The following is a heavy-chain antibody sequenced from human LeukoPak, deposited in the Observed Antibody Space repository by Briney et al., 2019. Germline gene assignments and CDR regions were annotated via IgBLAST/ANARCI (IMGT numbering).Heavy chain of an antibody. CDR3: ATQTYSSGWYFI. CDR1: GFTVSSNE. Sequence: GGCLRLAWAASGFTVSSNEMGWVRQAGGEGRGLFSFISSSCSTIYYADSVKGRFTISRDNAKNSLYLQMNSLRAEDTAVYYCATQTYSSGWYFIWGQGTLVTVSS. V-gene: IGHV3-48*03. D-gene: IGHD6-19*01. J-gene: IGHJ4*02. CDR2: ISSSCSTI.